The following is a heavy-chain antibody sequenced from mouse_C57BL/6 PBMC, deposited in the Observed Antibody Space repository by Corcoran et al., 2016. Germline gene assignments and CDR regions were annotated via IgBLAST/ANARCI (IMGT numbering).Heavy chain of an antibody. CDR3: ARWENYYGSSYNYYAMDY. CDR2: IYPGSGNT. CDR1: GYTFTDYY. J-gene: IGHJ4*01. Sequence: QIQLQQSGPGLVKPGASVKISCKASGYTFTDYYINWVKQRSGQGLEWIGWIYPGSGNTKYNEKFKGKATLTVDTSSSTAYMQLSSLTSEDSAVYFCARWENYYGSSYNYYAMDYWGQGTSVTVSS. V-gene: IGHV1-84*01. D-gene: IGHD1-1*01.